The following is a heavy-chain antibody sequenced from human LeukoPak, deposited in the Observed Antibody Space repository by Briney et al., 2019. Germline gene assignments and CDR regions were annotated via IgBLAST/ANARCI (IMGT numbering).Heavy chain of an antibody. CDR3: TRVATAGTWTDY. Sequence: GRSLRLSYAASGFTFSDYGMQWVRQAPGKGLECLSVIWSGGSIADYAESVRGRFTISRDNSKNTVYLQMNSLRAEDTAIYFCTRVATAGTWTDYWGQGTLVTVSS. D-gene: IGHD6-25*01. CDR2: IWSGGSIA. CDR1: GFTFSDYG. J-gene: IGHJ4*02. V-gene: IGHV3-33*03.